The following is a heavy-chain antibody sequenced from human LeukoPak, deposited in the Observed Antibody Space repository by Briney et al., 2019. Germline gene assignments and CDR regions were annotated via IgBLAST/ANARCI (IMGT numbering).Heavy chain of an antibody. Sequence: SETLSLTCTVSGGSISSGGYSWGWIRQPPGKGLEWIGYIYHSGSTYYNPSLKSRATISVDRSKNQFSLKLSSVTAADTAVYYCARASATYYDFWSGYSPDPYYYGMDVWGQGTTVIVSS. CDR1: GGSISSGGYS. D-gene: IGHD3-3*01. J-gene: IGHJ6*02. CDR3: ARASATYYDFWSGYSPDPYYYGMDV. V-gene: IGHV4-30-2*01. CDR2: IYHSGST.